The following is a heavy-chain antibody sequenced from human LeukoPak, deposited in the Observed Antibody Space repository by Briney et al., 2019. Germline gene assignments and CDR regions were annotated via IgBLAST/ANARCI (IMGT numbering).Heavy chain of an antibody. J-gene: IGHJ5*02. CDR1: GASISGSIYY. V-gene: IGHV4-61*05. CDR3: ARLRGTDYDFWSGYYNPMSGFDP. D-gene: IGHD3-3*01. Sequence: SETLSLTCTVSGASISGSIYYWAWIRQPPGKGLEWIGYIYYSGSTNYNPSLKSRVTISVDTSKNQFSLKLSSVTAADTAVYYCARLRGTDYDFWSGYYNPMSGFDPWGQGTLVTVSS. CDR2: IYYSGST.